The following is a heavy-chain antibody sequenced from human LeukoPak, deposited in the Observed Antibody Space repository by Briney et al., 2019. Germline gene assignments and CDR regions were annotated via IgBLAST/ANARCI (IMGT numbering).Heavy chain of an antibody. J-gene: IGHJ4*01. CDR3: ARKLSSAWSSLYYFDY. V-gene: IGHV4-34*01. D-gene: IGHD6-19*01. Sequence: TSETLSLTCAVYGGSFSGYYWSWIRQPPGKGLEWIGEVNHSGITNYNPSLKSRVTMSVDTSMNQFSLKLTSVTAADTAVYYCARKLSSAWSSLYYFDYWGHGTLVTVSS. CDR2: VNHSGIT. CDR1: GGSFSGYY.